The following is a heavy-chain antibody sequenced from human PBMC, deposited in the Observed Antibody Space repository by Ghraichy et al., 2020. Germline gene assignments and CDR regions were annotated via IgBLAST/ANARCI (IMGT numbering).Heavy chain of an antibody. J-gene: IGHJ4*02. CDR2: ITGSGGST. Sequence: SLRLSCAASGFTFSSSAVSWVRQAPGKGLEWISVITGSGGSTYYADSVKGRFTVSRDNSENAVYLQMNSLRAEDTAVYYCAKNFAAYFYGSGSYFSDYFDSWGQGALVTVSS. D-gene: IGHD3-10*01. V-gene: IGHV3-23*01. CDR1: GFTFSSSA. CDR3: AKNFAAYFYGSGSYFSDYFDS.